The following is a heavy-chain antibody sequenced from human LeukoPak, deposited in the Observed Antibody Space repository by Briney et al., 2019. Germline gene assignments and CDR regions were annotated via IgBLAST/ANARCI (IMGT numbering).Heavy chain of an antibody. J-gene: IGHJ6*02. V-gene: IGHV4-59*01. D-gene: IGHD3-10*01. CDR2: IYYSGST. Sequence: SETLSLTCTVYGGSISNYYWSWIRQPPGKGLEWIGYIYYSGSTNYNPSLKSRVTISVDTSKNQFSLKLSSVTGADTAVYYCSRGVGSGSFYPYYYGTDVWGQGTTVTVSS. CDR3: SRGVGSGSFYPYYYGTDV. CDR1: GGSISNYY.